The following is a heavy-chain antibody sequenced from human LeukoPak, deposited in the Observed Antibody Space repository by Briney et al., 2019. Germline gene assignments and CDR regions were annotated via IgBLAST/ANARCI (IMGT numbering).Heavy chain of an antibody. CDR1: GGSISSYY. Sequence: PSETLSLTCTVSGGSISSYYWSWIRQPPGKGLEWIGYIYYSGSTNYNPSLKSRVTISVDTSKNQFSLKLSSVTAADTAVHYCARDRDYGDGWFDPWGQGTLVTVSS. CDR3: ARDRDYGDGWFDP. CDR2: IYYSGST. D-gene: IGHD4-17*01. V-gene: IGHV4-59*12. J-gene: IGHJ5*02.